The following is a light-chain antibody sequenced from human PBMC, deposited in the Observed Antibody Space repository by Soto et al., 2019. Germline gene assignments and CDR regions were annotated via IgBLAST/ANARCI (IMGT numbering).Light chain of an antibody. J-gene: IGKJ1*01. V-gene: IGKV1-5*01. Sequence: DIQMTQSPSSLSASVGDRVTIACRASQSISSYLNWYQQKPGKAPKLLIYDASSLESGVPSRFSGSGSGTEFTLTISSLQPDDFATYYCQQYNSYGTFGQGTKVDIK. CDR2: DAS. CDR3: QQYNSYGT. CDR1: QSISSY.